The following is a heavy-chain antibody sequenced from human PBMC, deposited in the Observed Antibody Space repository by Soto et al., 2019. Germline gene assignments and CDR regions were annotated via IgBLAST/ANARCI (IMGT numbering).Heavy chain of an antibody. CDR2: IIPIFGTA. D-gene: IGHD3-3*01. Sequence: RASVKVSCKASGGTFSSYAISWVRQAPGQGLEWMGGIIPIFGTANYAQKFQGRVTITADKSTSTAYMELSSLRSEDTAVYYCARMGFSPNWFDPWGQGTLVTVSS. V-gene: IGHV1-69*06. CDR3: ARMGFSPNWFDP. CDR1: GGTFSSYA. J-gene: IGHJ5*02.